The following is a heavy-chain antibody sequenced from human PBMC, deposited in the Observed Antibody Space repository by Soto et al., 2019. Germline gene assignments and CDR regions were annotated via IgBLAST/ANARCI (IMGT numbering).Heavy chain of an antibody. D-gene: IGHD2-15*01. CDR1: GFTFSRYG. Sequence: GGSLRLSCAASGFTFSRYGMYWVRQAPGKGLEWVAFISYDGSNKYYVDSVKGRFTISRDTSKNTLHLQMDSLRVEDTAVYYCARDDVLCDGGRCSGVPSDVWGKGTTVTVSS. V-gene: IGHV3-30*03. CDR2: ISYDGSNK. J-gene: IGHJ6*04. CDR3: ARDDVLCDGGRCSGVPSDV.